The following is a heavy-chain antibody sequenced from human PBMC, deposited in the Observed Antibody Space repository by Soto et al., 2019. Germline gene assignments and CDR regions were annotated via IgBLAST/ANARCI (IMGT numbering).Heavy chain of an antibody. D-gene: IGHD3-3*01. Sequence: SETLSLTCTFSGGSISSGGYYWSWIRQHPGKGLEWIGYIYYNGSTYYNPSLKSRVSISVDTSRNQFSLKVSSVIAADTAVYYCAREAVTTIFNYYYYYGMDVWGQGTTVTVSS. V-gene: IGHV4-31*03. CDR3: AREAVTTIFNYYYYYGMDV. CDR2: IYYNGST. J-gene: IGHJ6*02. CDR1: GGSISSGGYY.